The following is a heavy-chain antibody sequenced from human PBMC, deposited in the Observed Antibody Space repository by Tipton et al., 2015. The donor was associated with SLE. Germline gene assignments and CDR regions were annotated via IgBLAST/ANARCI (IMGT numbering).Heavy chain of an antibody. CDR2: IYNSGST. V-gene: IGHV4-61*02. Sequence: TLSLTCTVSGGSISSGSYYWSWIRQPAGKGLEWIGRIYNSGSTNYNPPLKSRVTMSVDTSKNQFSLKLSSVTAADTAVYYCARGISARGVIIIYYFDYWGQGTLVTVSS. CDR3: ARGISARGVIIIYYFDY. J-gene: IGHJ4*02. D-gene: IGHD3-10*01. CDR1: GGSISSGSYY.